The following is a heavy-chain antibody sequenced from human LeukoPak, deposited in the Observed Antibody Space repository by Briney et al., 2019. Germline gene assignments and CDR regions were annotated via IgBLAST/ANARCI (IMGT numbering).Heavy chain of an antibody. Sequence: GGSLRLPCAASGFTFSSYAMSWVRQAPGKGLEWVSAISGSGGSTYYADSVKGRFTISRDNAKSSLCLQTDSLRAGDTAVYYCAREDGSQLDYWGRGTLVTVSS. V-gene: IGHV3-23*01. D-gene: IGHD1-26*01. CDR1: GFTFSSYA. CDR2: ISGSGGST. CDR3: AREDGSQLDY. J-gene: IGHJ4*02.